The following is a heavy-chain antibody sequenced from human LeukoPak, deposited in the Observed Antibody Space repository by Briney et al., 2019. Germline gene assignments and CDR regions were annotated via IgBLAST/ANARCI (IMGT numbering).Heavy chain of an antibody. Sequence: SETLSLTCTVSGASVSGSAYYWGWIRQPPGKGLEWIGNIYYSGSTYYNESLESRVTISIDTSKNQFSLKLNSVTAADTAMYYCARAHRGGFWSGYYYNWFDPWGQGTLVTVSS. J-gene: IGHJ5*02. CDR3: ARAHRGGFWSGYYYNWFDP. CDR1: GASVSGSAYY. V-gene: IGHV4-39*01. CDR2: IYYSGST. D-gene: IGHD3-3*01.